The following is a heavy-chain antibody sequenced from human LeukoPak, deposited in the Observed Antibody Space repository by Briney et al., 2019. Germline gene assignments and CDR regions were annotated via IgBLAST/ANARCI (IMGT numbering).Heavy chain of an antibody. CDR3: ARVYSSSWYYFDY. D-gene: IGHD6-13*01. J-gene: IGHJ4*02. V-gene: IGHV1-2*06. Sequence: RASVKVSCKASGYTFTSYYMHWVRQAPGQGLEWMGRINPNSGGTNYAQKFQGRVTMTRDTSISTAYMELSRLRSDDTAVYYCARVYSSSWYYFDYWGQGTLVTVSS. CDR1: GYTFTSYY. CDR2: INPNSGGT.